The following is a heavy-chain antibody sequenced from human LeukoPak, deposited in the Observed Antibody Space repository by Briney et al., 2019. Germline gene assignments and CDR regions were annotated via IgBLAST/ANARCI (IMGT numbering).Heavy chain of an antibody. D-gene: IGHD2-2*01. CDR2: ISGSGYNT. Sequence: GGSLRLSCAVPGFTFSSYAISWVRQAPGTGLQWVSAISGSGYNTYYADSVKGRFTISRDNSKSTLYLQMDSLRAEDTAVYYCARDAYCTSASCRRDFDSWGQGTLVTVSS. J-gene: IGHJ4*02. CDR3: ARDAYCTSASCRRDFDS. CDR1: GFTFSSYA. V-gene: IGHV3-23*01.